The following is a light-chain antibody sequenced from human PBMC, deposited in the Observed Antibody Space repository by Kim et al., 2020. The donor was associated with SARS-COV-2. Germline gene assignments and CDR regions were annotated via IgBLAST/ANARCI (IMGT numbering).Light chain of an antibody. Sequence: ATIKCKSSQSVLYSSNNKNYLSWYQQKPGQPPKLLIYCASTRESGVPDRFSGSGSGTDFTLTVSSLQAEDVATYYCQQYYNTPWTFGQGTKVDIK. CDR1: QSVLYSSNNKNY. J-gene: IGKJ1*01. CDR2: CAS. V-gene: IGKV4-1*01. CDR3: QQYYNTPWT.